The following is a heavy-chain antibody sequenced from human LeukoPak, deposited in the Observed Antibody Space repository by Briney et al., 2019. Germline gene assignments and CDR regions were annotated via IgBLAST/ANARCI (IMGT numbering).Heavy chain of an antibody. CDR2: INSDGSST. CDR3: ARVKDYGDPFDY. V-gene: IGHV3-74*01. J-gene: IGHJ4*02. D-gene: IGHD4-17*01. CDR1: GFTFSSYW. Sequence: GGSLRLSCAASGFTFSSYWMHWVRQAPGKGLVWVSRINSDGSSTSYADSVKGRFTISRDNAKNTQYLQMNSLRAEDTAVYYCARVKDYGDPFDYWGQGTLVTVSS.